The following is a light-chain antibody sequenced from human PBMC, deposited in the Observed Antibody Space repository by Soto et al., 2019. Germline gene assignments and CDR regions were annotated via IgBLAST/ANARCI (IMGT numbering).Light chain of an antibody. Sequence: DIVMTQSPDSLAVSLGERATINCKSSQSVLYRSNNKNYLALYQQKPGHPPKLLIYWASTRESGVPDRFSGSWSGTDFTLTSSSLQAEDDSVYYCQQYYSTLMYTFGKGTKLEIK. CDR1: QSVLYRSNNKNY. CDR2: WAS. J-gene: IGKJ2*01. CDR3: QQYYSTLMYT. V-gene: IGKV4-1*01.